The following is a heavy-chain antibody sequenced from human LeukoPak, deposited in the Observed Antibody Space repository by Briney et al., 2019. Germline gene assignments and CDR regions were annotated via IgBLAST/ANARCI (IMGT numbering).Heavy chain of an antibody. CDR1: GFTFSNSA. CDR3: AKGPSTWDF. Sequence: GGPLSLSCAASGFTFSNSAMSWVRQAPGKGLEWVSAFTASGDTTYYADSVRGRFTISRDNSKNTLYLQMSSLRAEATAVYYCAKGPSTWDFWGQGTLVTVS. CDR2: FTASGDTT. J-gene: IGHJ4*02. V-gene: IGHV3-23*01.